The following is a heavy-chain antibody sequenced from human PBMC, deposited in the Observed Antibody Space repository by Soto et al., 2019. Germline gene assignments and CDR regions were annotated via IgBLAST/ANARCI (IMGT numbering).Heavy chain of an antibody. Sequence: GASVKVSCKASGYTFTSYGISWVRQAPGQGLEWMGWISAYNGNTNYAQKLQGRVTMTTDTSTSTAYMELRSLRSDDTAVYYCATDLAHSGHTSRPFHYWGQGTLVTVSS. V-gene: IGHV1-18*01. D-gene: IGHD2-21*01. CDR3: ATDLAHSGHTSRPFHY. CDR1: GYTFTSYG. J-gene: IGHJ4*02. CDR2: ISAYNGNT.